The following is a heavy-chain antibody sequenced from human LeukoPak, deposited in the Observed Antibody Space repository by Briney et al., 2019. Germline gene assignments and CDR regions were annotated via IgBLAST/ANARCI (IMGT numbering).Heavy chain of an antibody. D-gene: IGHD6-19*01. Sequence: PGGSLRLSCAASGFTFSSYEMNWVRQAPGKGLEWVSYISSSGSTIYYADSVKGRFTISRDNAKNSLYLQMNSLRAEDTAVYYCARDPANSGWYRRRAFDYWGQGTLVTVSS. V-gene: IGHV3-48*03. J-gene: IGHJ4*02. CDR2: ISSSGSTI. CDR3: ARDPANSGWYRRRAFDY. CDR1: GFTFSSYE.